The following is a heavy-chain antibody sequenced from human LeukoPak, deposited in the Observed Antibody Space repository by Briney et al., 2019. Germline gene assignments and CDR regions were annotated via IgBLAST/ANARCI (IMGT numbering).Heavy chain of an antibody. J-gene: IGHJ3*02. CDR3: ARDLVTVTKGFDI. D-gene: IGHD4-17*01. Sequence: SETLSLTCAVSDDSFSSHYWTWIRQPPGKGLEWIGYISYIGSTNYSPSLKSRVTISIDTSKNQFSLKLSSVTAADTAVYYCARDLVTVTKGFDIWGQGTMVSVSS. V-gene: IGHV4-59*11. CDR1: DDSFSSHY. CDR2: ISYIGST.